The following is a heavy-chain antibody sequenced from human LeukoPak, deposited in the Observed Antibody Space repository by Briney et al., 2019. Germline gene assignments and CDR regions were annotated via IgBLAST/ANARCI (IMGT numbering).Heavy chain of an antibody. V-gene: IGHV1-18*01. CDR1: GYTFTSYG. CDR2: ISAYNGNT. CDR3: ARVRSSGWYDWFDP. J-gene: IGHJ5*02. Sequence: GASVKVSCKASGYTFTSYGISWVRQAPGQGLEWMGWISAYNGNTNYAQKLQGRVTMTTDTSTSTAYMELRSLRSEDTAVYYCARVRSSGWYDWFDPWGQGTLVTVSS. D-gene: IGHD6-19*01.